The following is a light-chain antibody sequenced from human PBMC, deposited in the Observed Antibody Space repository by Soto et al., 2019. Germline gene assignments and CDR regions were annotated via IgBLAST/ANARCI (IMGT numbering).Light chain of an antibody. J-gene: IGLJ1*01. Sequence: QSALTQPASVSGCPGQSITVSCTGTSSDIGAYDYVSWYQQHPGKAPKVIISEVSKRPSGVSHRFSGSKSGNTASLTISGLQAEDEADYYCSSYTSSSTVGVFGTGTKVTVL. CDR1: SSDIGAYDY. CDR2: EVS. V-gene: IGLV2-14*01. CDR3: SSYTSSSTVGV.